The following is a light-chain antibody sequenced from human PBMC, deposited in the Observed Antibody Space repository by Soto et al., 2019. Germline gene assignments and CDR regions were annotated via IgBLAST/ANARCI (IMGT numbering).Light chain of an antibody. CDR1: QGVNRW. CDR2: AAS. V-gene: IGKV1D-16*01. CDR3: QHYNSYSEA. Sequence: DIQMTQSPSSVAASVGDRVTLTCRASQGVNRWLAWYQQKPGKAPKVLIYAASSLQSGVPSRFSGSGSGTDFTLTISSLQPEDFATYYCQHYNSYSEAFGQGTKVDIK. J-gene: IGKJ1*01.